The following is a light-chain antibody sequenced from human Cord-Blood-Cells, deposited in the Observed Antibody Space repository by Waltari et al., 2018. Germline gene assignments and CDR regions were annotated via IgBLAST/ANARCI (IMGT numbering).Light chain of an antibody. J-gene: IGKJ4*01. Sequence: EIVLTQSPATLSLSPGERATLSCRASQSVSSYLAWYQQKPGQAPRLLIYDASNRATGIPARCSGRCAGTDFILTISSVEPEDFAVYYWQRRSSWLTFGGGTKVEIK. CDR1: QSVSSY. CDR2: DAS. V-gene: IGKV3-11*01. CDR3: QRRSSWLT.